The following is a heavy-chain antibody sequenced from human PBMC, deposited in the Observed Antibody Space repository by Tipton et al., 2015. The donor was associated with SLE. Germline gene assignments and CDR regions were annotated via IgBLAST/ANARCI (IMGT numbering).Heavy chain of an antibody. CDR2: IRYDGSNK. D-gene: IGHD3-22*01. CDR3: AKGLHITMIPSGEGLFDY. Sequence: GSLRLSCAASGFTFSSYSMHWVRQAPGKGLEWVAFIRYDGSNKYYADSVKGRFTISRDNSKNTLYLQMNSLRAEDTAVYYCAKGLHITMIPSGEGLFDYWGQGTLVTVSS. CDR1: GFTFSSYS. J-gene: IGHJ4*02. V-gene: IGHV3-30*02.